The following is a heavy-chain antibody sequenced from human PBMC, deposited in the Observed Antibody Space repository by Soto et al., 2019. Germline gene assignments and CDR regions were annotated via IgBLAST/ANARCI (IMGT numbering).Heavy chain of an antibody. V-gene: IGHV3-23*01. D-gene: IGHD4-17*01. CDR2: ISGSDGST. CDR1: GFTFTSFA. CDR3: ATLRWAVTTTYNYYGLEL. J-gene: IGHJ6*02. Sequence: VGSLRLSCAASGFTFTSFAMSWVRQAPGKGLEWVSSISGSDGSTYYADSVKGRFTISRDNSRNRVHLQMNSLRADDTAVYYCATLRWAVTTTYNYYGLELWGQGTTVSVSS.